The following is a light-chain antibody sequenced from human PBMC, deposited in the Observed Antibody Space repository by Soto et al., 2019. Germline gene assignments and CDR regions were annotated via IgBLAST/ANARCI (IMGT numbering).Light chain of an antibody. Sequence: QSVLTQPPSVSAAPGQRVTISCSGSSSNIGSNYVSWYQQLPGTAPKLLIYDNYKRPSGIPDRFSGSTSGTSATLAIAGLQTGDEADYYCDSWDNSLSVVLFGGETKLTVL. CDR1: SSNIGSNY. V-gene: IGLV1-51*01. CDR3: DSWDNSLSVVL. J-gene: IGLJ2*01. CDR2: DNY.